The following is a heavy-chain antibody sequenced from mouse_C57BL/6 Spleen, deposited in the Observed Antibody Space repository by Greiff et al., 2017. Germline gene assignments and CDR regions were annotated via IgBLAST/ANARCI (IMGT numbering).Heavy chain of an antibody. J-gene: IGHJ4*01. V-gene: IGHV1-82*01. D-gene: IGHD3-2*02. CDR3: AREGAAQGYAMDY. CDR2: IYPGDGDT. CDR1: GYAFSSSW. Sequence: QVQLQQSGPELVKPGASVKISCKASGYAFSSSWMNWVKQRPGKGLEWIGRIYPGDGDTNYNGKFKGKATLTADKSSSTAYMQLSSLTSEDSAVYFCAREGAAQGYAMDYWGQGTSVTVSS.